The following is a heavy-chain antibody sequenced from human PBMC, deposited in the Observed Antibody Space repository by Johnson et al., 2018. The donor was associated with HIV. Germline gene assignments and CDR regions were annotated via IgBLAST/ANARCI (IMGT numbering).Heavy chain of an antibody. V-gene: IGHV3-15*01. D-gene: IGHD6-13*01. CDR2: IKMKTDGGTT. CDR1: GFTFSNAW. CDR3: ARDGGIGAAGDAFDI. Sequence: VQLVESGGDLVEPGESLRLSCVASGFTFSNAWMHWVRQAPGMGLEWVGRIKMKTDGGTTDYAAPVKGRFAISRDDSKNSLYLQMNSLKTEDTAVYYFARDGGIGAAGDAFDIWGQGKMVSVSS. J-gene: IGHJ3*02.